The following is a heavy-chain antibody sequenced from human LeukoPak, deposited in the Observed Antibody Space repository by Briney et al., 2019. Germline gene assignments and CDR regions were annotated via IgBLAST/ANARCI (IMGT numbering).Heavy chain of an antibody. CDR1: GGTFSSYA. CDR2: IIPIFGTA. J-gene: IGHJ6*03. CDR3: ARGSWASTVTTYYYYYYMDV. Sequence: GASVKVSCKASGGTFSSYAISWVRQAPGQGREWMGGIIPIFGTANYAQKFQGRVTITADESTSTAYMELSSLRSEDTAVYYCARGSWASTVTTYYYYYYMDVWGKGTTVTVSS. V-gene: IGHV1-69*13. D-gene: IGHD4-17*01.